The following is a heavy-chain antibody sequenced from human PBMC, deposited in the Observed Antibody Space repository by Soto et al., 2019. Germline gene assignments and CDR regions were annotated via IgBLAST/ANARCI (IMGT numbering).Heavy chain of an antibody. CDR3: ARDRVAGIWGDAFDI. V-gene: IGHV1-18*04. CDR1: GYTVTNHG. Sequence: ASVKVSCKTSGYTVTNHGINWVRQAPGQGLEWMGWINPYNANTNYAQKLQGRVTMTTDTSTSTAYMDLRSLTSDDTAVYYCARDRVAGIWGDAFDIWGQGTMVTVSS. J-gene: IGHJ3*02. D-gene: IGHD3-16*01. CDR2: INPYNANT.